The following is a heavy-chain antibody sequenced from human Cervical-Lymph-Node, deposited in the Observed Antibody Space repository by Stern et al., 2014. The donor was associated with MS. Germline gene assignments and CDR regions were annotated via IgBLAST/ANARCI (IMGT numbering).Heavy chain of an antibody. CDR2: INGGTGNT. CDR3: AREAHTTRYCTTTICPHNWFDP. Sequence: QVQLVQSGAEVKKPGASVKVSCKASGYTFNYYVIHWVRQAPGQSLEWMGWINGGTGNTKYPQKFQERVNITSATAASTAYLELRSLRSEDTAVYYCAREAHTTRYCTTTICPHNWFDPWGQGTLVTVSS. CDR1: GYTFNYYV. V-gene: IGHV1-3*01. D-gene: IGHD2-2*01. J-gene: IGHJ5*02.